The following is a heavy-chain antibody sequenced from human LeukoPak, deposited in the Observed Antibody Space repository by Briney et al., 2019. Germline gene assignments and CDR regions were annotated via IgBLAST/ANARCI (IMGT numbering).Heavy chain of an antibody. CDR3: ARDGRYASSWYRYFDL. J-gene: IGHJ2*01. D-gene: IGHD6-13*01. V-gene: IGHV3-66*02. CDR2: LYSGDST. Sequence: GGSLRLSCAASGLTVSSNHMSWVRQAPGKGLEWVSVLYSGDSTYYADSVKGRFTISRDNSKNTLYLQMNSLRPEDTAVYFCARDGRYASSWYRYFDLWGRGTLVSVSS. CDR1: GLTVSSNH.